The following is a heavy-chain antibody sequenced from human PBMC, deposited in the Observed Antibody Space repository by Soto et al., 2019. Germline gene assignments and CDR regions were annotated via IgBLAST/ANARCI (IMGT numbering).Heavy chain of an antibody. CDR3: ARDWRTSYGRDYHYYGMDV. D-gene: IGHD5-18*01. CDR2: IYYSGST. Sequence: SETLSLTCTVSGGSISSGDYYWSWIRQPPGKGLEWIGYIYYSGSTYYNPSLKSRVTISVDTSKNRFSLKLSSVTAADTAVYYCARDWRTSYGRDYHYYGMDVWGQGTTVTVSS. V-gene: IGHV4-30-4*01. CDR1: GGSISSGDYY. J-gene: IGHJ6*02.